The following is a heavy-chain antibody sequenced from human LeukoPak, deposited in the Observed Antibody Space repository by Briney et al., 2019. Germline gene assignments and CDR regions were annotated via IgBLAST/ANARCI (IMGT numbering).Heavy chain of an antibody. Sequence: GASVKVSCKASGGTFSSYAIRWVRQAPGQGLEWMGGIIPIFGTANYAQKLQGRVTITADKSTSTAYMELSSLRSEDTAVYYCARGEVAARLAYFDYWGQGTLVTVSS. CDR2: IIPIFGTA. V-gene: IGHV1-69*06. CDR3: ARGEVAARLAYFDY. CDR1: GGTFSSYA. D-gene: IGHD6-6*01. J-gene: IGHJ4*02.